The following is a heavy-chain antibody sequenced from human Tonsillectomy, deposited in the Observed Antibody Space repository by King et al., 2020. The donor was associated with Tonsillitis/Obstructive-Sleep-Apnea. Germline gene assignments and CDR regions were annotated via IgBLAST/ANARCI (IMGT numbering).Heavy chain of an antibody. CDR2: ISTSSSYI. CDR3: ARGGSGTFDI. D-gene: IGHD6-19*01. V-gene: IGHV3-21*01. J-gene: IGHJ3*02. CDR1: GFTFNNYN. Sequence: VQLVESGGGLVKPGGSLRLSCAASGFTFNNYNMSWVRQDPGKGRFWVSSISTSSSYIYYADSVKGRFTISRDNAKNSLYLQVNGLRAEDTAVYYCARGGSGTFDIWGQGTMVTVSS.